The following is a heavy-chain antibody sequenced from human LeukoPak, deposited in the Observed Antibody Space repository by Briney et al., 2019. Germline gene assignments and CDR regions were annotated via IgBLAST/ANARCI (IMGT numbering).Heavy chain of an antibody. CDR2: ISSSSSYI. CDR3: ARRQQLVPNAFDI. Sequence: PGGSLRLSCAGSGFTFSSYSMNWVRQAPGKGLEWVSSISSSSSYIYYADSVKGRFTISRDSAKNSLYLQMNSLRAEDTAVYYCARRQQLVPNAFDIWGQGTMVTVSS. D-gene: IGHD6-13*01. V-gene: IGHV3-21*01. CDR1: GFTFSSYS. J-gene: IGHJ3*02.